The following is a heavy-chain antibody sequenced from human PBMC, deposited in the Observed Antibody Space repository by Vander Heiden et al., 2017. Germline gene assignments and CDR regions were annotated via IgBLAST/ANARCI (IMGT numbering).Heavy chain of an antibody. V-gene: IGHV3-9*01. J-gene: IGHJ4*02. CDR2: ISWNSGSI. CDR3: AKGHTYYYGSGSYIVY. CDR1: GFTFDDYA. Sequence: EVQLVESGGGLVQPGRSLRLSCAASGFTFDDYAMHWVRQAPGKGLEWVSGISWNSGSIGYADSVKGRFTISRDNAKNSLYLQMNSLRAEDTALYYCAKGHTYYYGSGSYIVYWVQGTLVGASS. D-gene: IGHD3-10*01.